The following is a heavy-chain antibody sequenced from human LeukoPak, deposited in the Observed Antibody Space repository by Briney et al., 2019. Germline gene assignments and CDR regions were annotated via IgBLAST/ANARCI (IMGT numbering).Heavy chain of an antibody. CDR2: ISGDGSST. CDR1: GFTFSRFW. Sequence: GGPLRLSCAASGFTFSRFWMHWVRQVPGKGLVWVSRISGDGSSTNYADSVKGRFTISRDNAKNTLYLQMNSLRAEDTAIYYCFRERGDWGQGTLVTVSS. J-gene: IGHJ4*02. CDR3: FRERGD. D-gene: IGHD3-10*01. V-gene: IGHV3-74*01.